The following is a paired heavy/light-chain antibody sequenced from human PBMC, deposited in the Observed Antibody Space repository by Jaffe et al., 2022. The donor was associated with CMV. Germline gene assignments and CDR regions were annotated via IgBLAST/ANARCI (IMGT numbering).Light chain of an antibody. V-gene: IGLV1-44*01. J-gene: IGLJ2*01. CDR3: ASWDDSLNGVV. Sequence: QSVLTQPPSASGTPGQRVTISCSGSSSNIGSNTVNWYQQLPGTAPKLLIYNNNQRPSGVPDRFSGSRSGTSASLAISGLQSGDEADYYCASWDDSLNGVVFGGGTKLTVL. CDR2: NNN. CDR1: SSNIGSNT.
Heavy chain of an antibody. CDR3: ARGIGDFPVDYYYYMDV. V-gene: IGHV4-59*01. CDR2: IYNSGTT. D-gene: IGHD4-17*01. J-gene: IGHJ6*03. CDR1: GGSINNYY. Sequence: QVQLQESGPGLVKPSESLSLTCTVSGGSINNYYWSWIRQPPGKGLEWIGYIYNSGTTNYNPSLKSRVTISVDTSKNQFSLKLSSVTAADTAFYYCARGIGDFPVDYYYYMDVWGKGTTVTVSS.